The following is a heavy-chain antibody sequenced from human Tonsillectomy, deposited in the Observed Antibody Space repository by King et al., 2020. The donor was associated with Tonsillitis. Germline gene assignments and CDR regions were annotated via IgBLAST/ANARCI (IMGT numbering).Heavy chain of an antibody. CDR1: GTSISSGYY. V-gene: IGHV4-38-2*02. CDR3: ARDLVTEPVTTRFFYYGMDV. CDR2: INHGGDT. J-gene: IGHJ6*02. D-gene: IGHD4-17*01. Sequence: QLQESGPGLVKPSETLSLTCAVSGTSISSGYYWAWIRQPPGKGLEWIVIINHGGDTYYNPSLESRVSISVDTSKKQVSLRLTSVTAADTAVYFCARDLVTEPVTTRFFYYGMDVWGQGTTVTVSS.